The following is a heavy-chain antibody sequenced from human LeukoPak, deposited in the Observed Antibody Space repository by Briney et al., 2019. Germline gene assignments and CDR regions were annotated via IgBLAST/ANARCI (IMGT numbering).Heavy chain of an antibody. D-gene: IGHD1-26*01. CDR2: IYYGGLT. Sequence: SETLSLTCSVSGGSINTRSYYRGWIRQPPGKGLEWIGSIYYGGLTYYNPSLKSRVTLSADTSRNHFFLKVNSVTAADTSVYYCARLPILGVVDYWGQGILVTVSS. V-gene: IGHV4-39*02. CDR1: GGSINTRSYY. J-gene: IGHJ4*02. CDR3: ARLPILGVVDY.